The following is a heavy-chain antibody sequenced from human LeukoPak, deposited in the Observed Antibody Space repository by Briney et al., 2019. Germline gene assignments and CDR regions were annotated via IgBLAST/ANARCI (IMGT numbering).Heavy chain of an antibody. CDR2: ISESGDVA. Sequence: GGSLRLSCAASGFTFSSYSMNWVRQAPGKGLEWIAGISESGDVAFHVDSVKGRFTISRDNSRNTLFLQMDSLRVEDTAVYYCAKDPEFWGQGTLVTVSS. V-gene: IGHV3-23*01. CDR1: GFTFSSYS. J-gene: IGHJ4*02. D-gene: IGHD3-10*01. CDR3: AKDPEF.